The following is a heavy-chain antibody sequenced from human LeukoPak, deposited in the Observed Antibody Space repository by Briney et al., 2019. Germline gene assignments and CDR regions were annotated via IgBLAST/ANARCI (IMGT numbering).Heavy chain of an antibody. CDR3: ARDLTGLNWSDP. Sequence: SQTLSLTCTVSGGSISSGGYYWSWIRQHPGKGLEWIGYIYYSGSTYYNPSLKSRVTISVDTSKNQFSLKLSSVTAADTAVYYCARDLTGLNWSDPWGQGTLVTVSS. J-gene: IGHJ5*02. V-gene: IGHV4-31*03. CDR2: IYYSGST. CDR1: GGSISSGGYY. D-gene: IGHD3-9*01.